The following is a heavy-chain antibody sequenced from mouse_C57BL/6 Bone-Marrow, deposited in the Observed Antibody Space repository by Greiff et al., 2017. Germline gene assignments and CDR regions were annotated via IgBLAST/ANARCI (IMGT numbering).Heavy chain of an antibody. J-gene: IGHJ1*03. Sequence: EVQGVESGEGLVKPGGSLKLSCAASGFTFSSYAMSWVRQTPEKRLEWVAYISSGGDYIYYADTVKGRFTISRDNARNTRYLQMSSLKSEDTAMYYCKRRGSHWYFEVGGTGTTVTVSA. CDR1: GFTFSSYA. CDR2: ISSGGDYI. CDR3: KRRGSHWYFEV. V-gene: IGHV5S21*01. D-gene: IGHD1-1*01.